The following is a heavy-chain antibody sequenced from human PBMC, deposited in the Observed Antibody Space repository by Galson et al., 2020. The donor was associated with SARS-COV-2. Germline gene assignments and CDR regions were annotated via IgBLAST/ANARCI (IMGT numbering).Heavy chain of an antibody. CDR2: INPKNGAT. D-gene: IGHD2-2*01. CDR1: GYTFTDYY. V-gene: IGHV1-2*02. CDR3: AREALVPDAVYFYGLDV. J-gene: IGHJ6*02. Sequence: GESLKISCEASGYTFTDYYIHWVRQAPGQGLEWMGWINPKNGATNYEQKFQDRVSMARDTSGSTAYMDVRRLTSDDTALYYCAREALVPDAVYFYGLDVWGQGTTVTVSS.